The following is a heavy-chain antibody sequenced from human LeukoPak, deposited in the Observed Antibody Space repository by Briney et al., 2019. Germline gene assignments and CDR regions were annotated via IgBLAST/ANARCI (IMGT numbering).Heavy chain of an antibody. Sequence: GGSLRLSCAASGFTFSSYGMHWVRQAPGKGLEWVAFIRYDGSNKYYADSVKGRFTISRDNSKNTLYLQMNSLRAEDTAVYYCAKDKAETVSIDYWGQGTLVTVSS. CDR3: AKDKAETVSIDY. D-gene: IGHD4-11*01. CDR1: GFTFSSYG. V-gene: IGHV3-30*02. CDR2: IRYDGSNK. J-gene: IGHJ4*02.